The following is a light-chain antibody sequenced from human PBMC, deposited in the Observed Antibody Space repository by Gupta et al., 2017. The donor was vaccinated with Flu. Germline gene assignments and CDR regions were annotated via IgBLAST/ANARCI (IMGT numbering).Light chain of an antibody. CDR2: EVN. CDR1: SSDVGGYKY. Sequence: QSALTQPPSASGSPGQSVTISCTGTSSDVGGYKYVSCYHQHPGKAPNLMIYEVNKRHSGVPDRFSCSKSGTTASMTVSGLQAEDEADYYCYSHAGTDSSYVIFGGGTKLTVL. J-gene: IGLJ2*01. V-gene: IGLV2-8*01. CDR3: YSHAGTDSSYVI.